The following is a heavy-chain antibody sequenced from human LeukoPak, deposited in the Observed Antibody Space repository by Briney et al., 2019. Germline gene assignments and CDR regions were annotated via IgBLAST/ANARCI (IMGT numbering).Heavy chain of an antibody. CDR2: INPNSGVT. CDR3: ARAHMTTVTLSDY. J-gene: IGHJ4*02. D-gene: IGHD4-11*01. Sequence: ASVKVSCKASGYTLTGYYIHWVRQAPGQRLEWMGWINPNSGVTNYAQKFQGRVTLTRDTPISTAYMEVSRLRSDDTAVYYCARAHMTTVTLSDYWGPGTLVTASS. V-gene: IGHV1-2*02. CDR1: GYTLTGYY.